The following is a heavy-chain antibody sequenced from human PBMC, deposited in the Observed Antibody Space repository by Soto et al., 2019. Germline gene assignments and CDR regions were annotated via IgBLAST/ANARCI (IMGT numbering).Heavy chain of an antibody. D-gene: IGHD6-19*01. CDR2: MNPNSGNT. Sequence: ASVKVSCKASGYTFTSYDINWVRQATGQGLEWMGWMNPNSGNTGYAQKFQGRVTMTRNTSISTAYMELSSLRAEDTAVYYCASRAVAGTGPRRVFDYWGQGTLVTVSS. CDR3: ASRAVAGTGPRRVFDY. CDR1: GYTFTSYD. V-gene: IGHV1-8*01. J-gene: IGHJ4*02.